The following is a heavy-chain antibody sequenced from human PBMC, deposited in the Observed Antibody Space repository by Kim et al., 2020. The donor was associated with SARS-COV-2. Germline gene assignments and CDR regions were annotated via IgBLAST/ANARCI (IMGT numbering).Heavy chain of an antibody. Sequence: DSVKGRFTISRDNSKNTLYLQMNSLRAEDTAVFYCARQRSSSWTIDAYDIWGQGTMVTVSS. V-gene: IGHV3-30*07. J-gene: IGHJ3*02. D-gene: IGHD6-13*01. CDR3: ARQRSSSWTIDAYDI.